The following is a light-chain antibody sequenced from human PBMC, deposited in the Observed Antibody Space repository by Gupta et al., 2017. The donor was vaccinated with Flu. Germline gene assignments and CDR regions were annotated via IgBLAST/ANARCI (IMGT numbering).Light chain of an antibody. Sequence: QSVLTQSPSASGTPGQRVTISCSGSSSNIEKNTVTWYRQLPGTAPKLLIYNTNQRPSGVPDRFSGSKSGTSASLAISALQSEDEAHYYCAAWDDGLNGQGVFGGGTKLTVL. CDR3: AAWDDGLNGQGV. V-gene: IGLV1-44*01. CDR2: NTN. J-gene: IGLJ3*02. CDR1: SSNIEKNT.